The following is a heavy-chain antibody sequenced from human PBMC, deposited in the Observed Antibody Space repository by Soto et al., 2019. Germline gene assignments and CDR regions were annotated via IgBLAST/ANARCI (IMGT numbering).Heavy chain of an antibody. Sequence: EVQLLESGGGLVQPGGSLRLSCAASGFTFSSYAMSWVRQAPGRGLEWVSAISAGGGSTYYVDSVKGRFTISRDNSKNTLYLQMNSLRAEDTAVYYCAILVVVAATSDYWGQGTLVTVSS. CDR1: GFTFSSYA. CDR2: ISAGGGST. CDR3: AILVVVAATSDY. D-gene: IGHD2-15*01. J-gene: IGHJ4*02. V-gene: IGHV3-23*01.